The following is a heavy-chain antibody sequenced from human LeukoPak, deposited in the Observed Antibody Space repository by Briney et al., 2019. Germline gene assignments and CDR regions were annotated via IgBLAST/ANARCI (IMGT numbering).Heavy chain of an antibody. V-gene: IGHV3-66*01. J-gene: IGHJ5*02. CDR2: IYSGGST. CDR1: GFTVSSNY. Sequence: GGSLRLSCAASGFTVSSNYMSWVRQAPGKGLEWVSVIYSGGSTYYADSVKGRFTISRGNSKNTLYLQMNSLRAEDTAVYCCARDSGYSGYDPRRWFDPWGQGTLVTVSS. CDR3: ARDSGYSGYDPRRWFDP. D-gene: IGHD5-12*01.